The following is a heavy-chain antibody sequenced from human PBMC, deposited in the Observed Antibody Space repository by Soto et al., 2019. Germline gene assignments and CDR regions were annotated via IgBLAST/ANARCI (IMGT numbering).Heavy chain of an antibody. CDR3: ARGRRTTMVRGVIYLGDY. CDR2: INAGNGNT. J-gene: IGHJ4*02. V-gene: IGHV1-3*01. D-gene: IGHD3-10*01. CDR1: GYTFTSYA. Sequence: ASVKVSCKASGYTFTSYAMHWVRQAPGQRLEWMGWINAGNGNTKYSQKFQGRVTITRDTSASTAYMELSSLRSEDTAVYYCARGRRTTMVRGVIYLGDYWGQGTLVTVSS.